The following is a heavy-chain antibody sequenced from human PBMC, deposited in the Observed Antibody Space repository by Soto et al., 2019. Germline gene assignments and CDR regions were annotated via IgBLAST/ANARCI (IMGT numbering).Heavy chain of an antibody. CDR2: TNNDGSST. D-gene: IGHD5-12*01. Sequence: GGSLRLSCSASGFGFSSYWMHWVRQAPGKGLVWVSRTNNDGSSTTHADSVRGRFTSFRDNAKNTMFLQMTSLGVEDRAVYYCAREMATISLGAFEIWGEGHMVSVSS. J-gene: IGHJ3*02. CDR3: AREMATISLGAFEI. CDR1: GFGFSSYW. V-gene: IGHV3-74*01.